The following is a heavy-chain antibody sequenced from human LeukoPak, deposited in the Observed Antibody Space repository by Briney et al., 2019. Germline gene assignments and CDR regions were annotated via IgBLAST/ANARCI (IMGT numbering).Heavy chain of an antibody. CDR1: GGSFSGYY. Sequence: SETLSLTCAVYGGSFSGYYWSWIRQPPGKGLEWIGYIYYSGSTYYNPSLKSRVTISVDTSKNQFSLKLSSVTAADTAVYYCARGLDHLDYWGQGTLVTVSS. CDR3: ARGLDHLDY. CDR2: IYYSGST. D-gene: IGHD6-19*01. J-gene: IGHJ4*02. V-gene: IGHV4-30-4*08.